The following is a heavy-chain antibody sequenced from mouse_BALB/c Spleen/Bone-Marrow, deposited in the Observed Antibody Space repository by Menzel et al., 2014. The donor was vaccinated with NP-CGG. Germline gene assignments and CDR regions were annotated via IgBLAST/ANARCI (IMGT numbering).Heavy chain of an antibody. CDR2: INPSNGAN. V-gene: IGHV1S81*02. CDR1: GYTFTSYY. D-gene: IGHD2-1*01. J-gene: IGHJ4*01. Sequence: QVQLQQPGAERVKPGASVKLSCKASGYTFTSYYMFWVKQRPGQGLEWIGGINPSNGANNFNEKFKSKATLAVDKSSSTAYMQLSSLTSEDSAVYYCSRGGNFDVMDYWGQGTSVTVSS. CDR3: SRGGNFDVMDY.